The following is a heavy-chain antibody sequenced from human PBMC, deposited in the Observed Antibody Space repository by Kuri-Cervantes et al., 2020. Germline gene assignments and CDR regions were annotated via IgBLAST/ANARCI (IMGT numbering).Heavy chain of an antibody. J-gene: IGHJ6*02. Sequence: SETLSLTCAVYGGSFSGYYWSWIRQPPGKGLEWIGEINHSGSTNYNPSLKSRVTISVDTSKNQFPLKLSYGTAADTAEYYGARELYGDGMDVWGQGTTVTVSS. V-gene: IGHV4-34*01. CDR2: INHSGST. CDR1: GGSFSGYY. D-gene: IGHD3-3*01. CDR3: ARELYGDGMDV.